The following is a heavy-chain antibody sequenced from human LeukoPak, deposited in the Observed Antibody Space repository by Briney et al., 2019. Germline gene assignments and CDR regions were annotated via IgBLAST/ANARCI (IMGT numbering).Heavy chain of an antibody. J-gene: IGHJ4*02. D-gene: IGHD6-13*01. V-gene: IGHV4-34*01. CDR2: INHSGST. CDR3: ARGRGFYRSWYVDY. Sequence: SETLSLTCAVYGGSFSGYYWSWIRQPPGKGLEWSGEINHSGSTNYNPSLKSRVTISVDTSKNQFSLKLSSVTAADTAVYYCARGRGFYRSWYVDYWGQGTLVTVSS. CDR1: GGSFSGYY.